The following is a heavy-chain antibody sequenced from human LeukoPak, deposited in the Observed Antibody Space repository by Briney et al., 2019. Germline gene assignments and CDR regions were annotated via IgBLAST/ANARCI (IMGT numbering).Heavy chain of an antibody. Sequence: MGWINPNSGGTKYAQKFQGRDTITRETYISTDYMEMSRVRSDDTAVYYCARDRGVTTDLDYWGQGTLVTVSS. CDR3: ARDRGVTTDLDY. J-gene: IGHJ4*02. V-gene: IGHV1-2*02. D-gene: IGHD4-17*01. CDR2: INPNSGGT.